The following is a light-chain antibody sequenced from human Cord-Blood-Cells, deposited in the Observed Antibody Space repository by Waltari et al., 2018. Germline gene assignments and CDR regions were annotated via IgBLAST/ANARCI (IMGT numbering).Light chain of an antibody. CDR1: QSVSSN. V-gene: IGKV3D-15*01. CDR2: GAS. CDR3: QQYNNWPRT. J-gene: IGKJ1*01. Sequence: EIVMTQSPATLSVSPGERATLSCRASQSVSSNLAWYQQKPGQAPRLLIYGASIRATGIPAMFSGSGSGTEFTRTISSLQSEDFAVYYGQQYNNWPRTFGQGTKVEIK.